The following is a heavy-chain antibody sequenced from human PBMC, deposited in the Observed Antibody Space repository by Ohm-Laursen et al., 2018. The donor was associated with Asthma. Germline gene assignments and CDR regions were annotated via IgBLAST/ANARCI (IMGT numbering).Heavy chain of an antibody. D-gene: IGHD5-12*01. CDR1: GFTFRSYA. V-gene: IGHV3-30*04. Sequence: SLRLSCAASGFTFRSYAMHWVRQAPGKGLEWVAVISYDGSNKYYADSVKGRFTISRDNSKNTLYLQMNSLRAEDTAVYYCAKVRIVATLRYGMDVWGQGTTVTVSS. CDR2: ISYDGSNK. CDR3: AKVRIVATLRYGMDV. J-gene: IGHJ6*02.